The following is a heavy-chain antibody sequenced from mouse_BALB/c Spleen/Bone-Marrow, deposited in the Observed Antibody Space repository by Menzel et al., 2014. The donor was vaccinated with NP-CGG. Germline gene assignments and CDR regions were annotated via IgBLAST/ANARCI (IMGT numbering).Heavy chain of an antibody. V-gene: IGHV5-4*02. Sequence: EVKLMESGGGLVKPGGSLKLSCAASGFTFSDYYMYWVRQTPEKRLEWVATISDGGSYTYYPDSVKGRFTISRDNAKNNLYLQMSSLKSEDTAMYYCARVSYDHFDYWGQGTTLTVSS. CDR2: ISDGGSYT. J-gene: IGHJ2*01. D-gene: IGHD2-4*01. CDR1: GFTFSDYY. CDR3: ARVSYDHFDY.